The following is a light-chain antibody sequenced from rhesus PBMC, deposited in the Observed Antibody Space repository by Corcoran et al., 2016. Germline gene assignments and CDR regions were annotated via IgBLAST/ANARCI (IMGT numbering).Light chain of an antibody. CDR3: QQYSSSPLT. CDR2: KAS. J-gene: IGKJ4*01. Sequence: DIQMTQSPSSLSASVGDTVTLTCRASQRIRNWLAWYQQEPGKAPKFLIYKASRLQRGVPSRVSGSGSGTDFPLTISSLQSEDFATYYGQQYSSSPLTFGGGTKVDLK. V-gene: IGKV1-22*01. CDR1: QRIRNW.